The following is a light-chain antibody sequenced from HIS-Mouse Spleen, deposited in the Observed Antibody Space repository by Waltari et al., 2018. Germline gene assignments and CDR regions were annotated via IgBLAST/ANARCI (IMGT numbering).Light chain of an antibody. CDR2: EGS. V-gene: IGLV2-23*01. CDR3: CSYAGSSTLV. Sequence: QSALTQPASVSGSPGQSIPLSCPGPRSDVCAYHLVSWYHQHPGKAPKPLIYEGSNRPSGVSNRFPGSKSGNTASLTISGLQAEDEADYYCCSYAGSSTLVFGGGTKLTVL. CDR1: RSDVCAYHL. J-gene: IGLJ3*02.